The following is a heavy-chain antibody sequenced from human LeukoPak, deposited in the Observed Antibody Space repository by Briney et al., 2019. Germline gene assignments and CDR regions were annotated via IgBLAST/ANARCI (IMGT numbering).Heavy chain of an antibody. J-gene: IGHJ6*02. Sequence: VASVKVSCKASGYTFTSYAMNWVRQAPGQGLEWMGWINTNTGNPTYAQGFTGRFVFSLDTSVSTAYLQISSLKAEDTAVYYCARSKILYCRSTSCYAYYGMDVWGQGTTVTVSS. CDR2: INTNTGNP. V-gene: IGHV7-4-1*02. CDR3: ARSKILYCRSTSCYAYYGMDV. D-gene: IGHD2-2*01. CDR1: GYTFTSYA.